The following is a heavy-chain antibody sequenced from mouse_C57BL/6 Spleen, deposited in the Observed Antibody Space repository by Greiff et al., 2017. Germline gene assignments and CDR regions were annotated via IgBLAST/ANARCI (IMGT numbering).Heavy chain of an antibody. CDR3: ARSGQLSGYAMDY. CDR2: IYPGSGST. V-gene: IGHV1-55*01. D-gene: IGHD3-2*02. CDR1: GYTFTSYW. J-gene: IGHJ4*01. Sequence: QVQLQQPVAELVKPGASVKMSCKASGYTFTSYWITWVKQRPGQGLEWIGDIYPGSGSTNYNEKFTSKATLTVDTSSSTAYMQLSSLTSEDSAVXYCARSGQLSGYAMDYWGQGTSVTVSS.